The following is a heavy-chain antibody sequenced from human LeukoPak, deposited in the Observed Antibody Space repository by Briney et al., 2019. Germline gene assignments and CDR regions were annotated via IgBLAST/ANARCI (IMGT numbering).Heavy chain of an antibody. CDR1: GFTFSSYE. V-gene: IGHV3-48*03. CDR3: ARAPYYYDRSGYFQH. Sequence: GGSLRLSCAASGFTFSSYEMNWVRQAPGKGLEWVSYISSSGGTIHYADSVKGRFTISRDNAKNSLYLQMNSLRAEDTAVYYCARAPYYYDRSGYFQHWGQGTLVTVSS. J-gene: IGHJ1*01. CDR2: ISSSGGTI. D-gene: IGHD3-22*01.